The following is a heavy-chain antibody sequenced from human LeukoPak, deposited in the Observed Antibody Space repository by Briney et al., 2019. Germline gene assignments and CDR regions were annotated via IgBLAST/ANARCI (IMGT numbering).Heavy chain of an antibody. D-gene: IGHD3-22*01. CDR2: ISSSSSYI. CDR3: ARRAYYDSSGYDPFDY. Sequence: GGSLRLSCAASGFTFSSYSMNWVRQAPGKGLEWVSSISSSSSYIYYADSVKGRFTISRDNAKNSLYLQMNSLRAEATAVYYCARRAYYDSSGYDPFDYWGQGTLVTVSS. V-gene: IGHV3-21*01. CDR1: GFTFSSYS. J-gene: IGHJ4*02.